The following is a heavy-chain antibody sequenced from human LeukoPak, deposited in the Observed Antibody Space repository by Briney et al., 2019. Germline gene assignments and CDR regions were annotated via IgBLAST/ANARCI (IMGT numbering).Heavy chain of an antibody. J-gene: IGHJ6*02. V-gene: IGHV1-69*13. CDR2: IIPIFGTA. D-gene: IGHD2-15*01. CDR3: ARDGCSGGSCYSHTHGMDV. CDR1: GGTFSSYA. Sequence: SVKVSCKASGGTFSSYAISWVRQAPGQGLEWMGGIIPIFGTANYAQKFQGRVTITADESTSTAYMELSSLRSEDTAVYYCARDGCSGGSCYSHTHGMDVWGQGTTVTVSS.